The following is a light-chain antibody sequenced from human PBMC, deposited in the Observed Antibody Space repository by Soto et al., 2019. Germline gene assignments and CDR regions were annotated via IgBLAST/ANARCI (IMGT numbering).Light chain of an antibody. CDR3: QQYGSSHMYT. CDR1: QSVSSSY. Sequence: EIVLTQSPGTLSLSPGERATLSCRASQSVSSSYLAWYQQKPGQAPRLLIYGASSRATGIPDRFSGSGSGTDFTLTISRLEPEGFAVYFCQQYGSSHMYTFGQGTKLDIK. J-gene: IGKJ2*01. CDR2: GAS. V-gene: IGKV3-20*01.